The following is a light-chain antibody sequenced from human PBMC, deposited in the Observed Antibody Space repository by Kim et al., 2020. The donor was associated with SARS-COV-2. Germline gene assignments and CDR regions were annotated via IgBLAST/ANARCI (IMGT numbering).Light chain of an antibody. Sequence: PGERATLSCRASQSVTGSFLAWYQQKPGQAPRLLIHGASSRATGIPDRFSGSGSGTDFTLTISRLEPEDFAVYYCQQYGTSPPYTFGQGTKLEIK. CDR1: QSVTGSF. CDR3: QQYGTSPPYT. J-gene: IGKJ2*01. V-gene: IGKV3-20*01. CDR2: GAS.